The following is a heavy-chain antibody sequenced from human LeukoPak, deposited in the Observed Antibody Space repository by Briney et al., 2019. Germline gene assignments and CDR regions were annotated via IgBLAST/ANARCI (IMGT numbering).Heavy chain of an antibody. D-gene: IGHD4-23*01. V-gene: IGHV3-30*02. Sequence: GGSLKLSCEASGFTFSGYGMHWVRQAPGQGLEWVAFIHYDGSDKYYADSLKGRFTISRDNSKNTLYLQMNSLRAEDTAVYYCAKDLGNSFDYWGQGTLVTVSS. CDR3: AKDLGNSFDY. CDR2: IHYDGSDK. J-gene: IGHJ4*02. CDR1: GFTFSGYG.